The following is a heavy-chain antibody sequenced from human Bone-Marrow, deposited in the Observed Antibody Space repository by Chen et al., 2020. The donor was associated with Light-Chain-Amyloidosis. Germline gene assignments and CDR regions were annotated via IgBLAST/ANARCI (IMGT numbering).Heavy chain of an antibody. CDR3: ARRISGIVRTAYSYYMDV. J-gene: IGHJ6*03. D-gene: IGHD3-3*01. CDR2: INHSGDT. Sequence: QVQLQQWGAGLLKPSETLSLTCGVYGGSLSGYYWRWIRQSPGKGLEWIGEINHSGDTKYNTSLRGRVTISVDTSKNQFSLKLRSVTAADTAVYYCARRISGIVRTAYSYYMDVWGKGTTVTVSS. CDR1: GGSLSGYY. V-gene: IGHV4-34*01.